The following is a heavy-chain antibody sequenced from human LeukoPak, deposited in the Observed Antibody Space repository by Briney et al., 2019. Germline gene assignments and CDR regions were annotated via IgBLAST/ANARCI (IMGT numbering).Heavy chain of an antibody. Sequence: KPSQTLSLTCTVSGGSISSGGYYWSWTRQHPGKGLEWIGYIYYSGSTYYNPSLKSRVTISVDTSKNQFSLKLSSVTAADTAVYYCARSEYQLLGGYWFDPWGQGTLVTVSS. J-gene: IGHJ5*02. D-gene: IGHD2-2*01. V-gene: IGHV4-31*03. CDR2: IYYSGST. CDR3: ARSEYQLLGGYWFDP. CDR1: GGSISSGGYY.